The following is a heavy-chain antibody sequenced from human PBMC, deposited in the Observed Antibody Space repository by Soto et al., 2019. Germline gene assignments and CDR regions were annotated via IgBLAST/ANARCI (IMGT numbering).Heavy chain of an antibody. CDR2: IVVGSGNT. Sequence: ASVEVSCKXSGFTFTSSAVQWVRQARGQRLEWIGWIVVGSGNTNYAQKFQERVTITRDMSTSTAYMELSSLRSEDTAVYYCAAGFTNDREGPLITMVRGVPLPGYWGQGTLVTVSS. V-gene: IGHV1-58*01. J-gene: IGHJ4*02. CDR1: GFTFTSSA. CDR3: AAGFTNDREGPLITMVRGVPLPGY. D-gene: IGHD3-10*01.